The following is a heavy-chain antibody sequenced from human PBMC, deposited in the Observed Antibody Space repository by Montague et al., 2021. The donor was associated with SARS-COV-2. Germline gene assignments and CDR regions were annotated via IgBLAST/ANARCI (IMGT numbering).Heavy chain of an antibody. V-gene: IGHV3-74*01. CDR1: GFTFSSYW. Sequence: FLSLSCSASGFTFSSYWMHWVRQAPGKGLVWVSRINSDGSSTSYADSVKGRFTISRDNAKNTLYLQMNSLRAEDTAVYYCARGEWLLSLFYYYYMDVWGKGTTVTVSS. CDR3: ARGEWLLSLFYYYYMDV. D-gene: IGHD3-3*01. J-gene: IGHJ6*03. CDR2: INSDGSST.